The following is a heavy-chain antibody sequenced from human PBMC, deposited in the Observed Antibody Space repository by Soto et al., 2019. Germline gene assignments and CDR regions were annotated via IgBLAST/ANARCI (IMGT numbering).Heavy chain of an antibody. D-gene: IGHD2-2*01. V-gene: IGHV1-69*06. Sequence: SVKVSCKASGGTFSSYAISWARQAPGQGLEWMGGIIPIFGTANYAQKFQGRVTITADKSTSTAYMELSSLRSEDTAVYYCASSKDCSSTSCYEPLDYYYYGMDVWGQGTTVTVSS. CDR2: IIPIFGTA. J-gene: IGHJ6*02. CDR3: ASSKDCSSTSCYEPLDYYYYGMDV. CDR1: GGTFSSYA.